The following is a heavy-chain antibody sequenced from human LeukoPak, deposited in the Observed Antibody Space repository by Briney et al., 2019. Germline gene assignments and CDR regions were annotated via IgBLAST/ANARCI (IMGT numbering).Heavy chain of an antibody. CDR1: GYTFSSYG. CDR2: ISAYNGNT. J-gene: IGHJ6*03. V-gene: IGHV1-18*01. CDR3: AKFLYSSSWYLGGDYYYYMDV. D-gene: IGHD6-13*01. Sequence: GASVKVSCKASGYTFSSYGISWVRQAPGQGLEWMGWISAYNGNTNYAQKLQGRVTITTDTSTSTAYMELRSLRSEATAVYYCAKFLYSSSWYLGGDYYYYMDVWGKGTTVTVSS.